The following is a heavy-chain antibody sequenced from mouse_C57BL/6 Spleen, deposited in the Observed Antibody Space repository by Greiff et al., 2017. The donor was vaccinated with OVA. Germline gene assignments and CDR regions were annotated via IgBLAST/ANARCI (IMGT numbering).Heavy chain of an antibody. CDR1: GYTFTDYN. V-gene: IGHV1-18*01. CDR2: INPNNGGT. CDR3: ARGITTVVGRYFDV. Sequence: VQLKQSGPELVKPGASVKIPCKASGYTFTDYNMDWVKQSHGKSLEWIGDINPNNGGTIYNQKFKGKATLTVDKSSSTAYMELRSLTSEDTAVYYCARGITTVVGRYFDVWGTGTTVTVSS. D-gene: IGHD1-1*01. J-gene: IGHJ1*03.